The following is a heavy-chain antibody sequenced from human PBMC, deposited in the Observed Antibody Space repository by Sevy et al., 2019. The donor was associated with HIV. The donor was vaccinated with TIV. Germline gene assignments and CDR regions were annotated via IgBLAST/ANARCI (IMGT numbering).Heavy chain of an antibody. CDR1: GFNFNIYS. J-gene: IGHJ4*02. Sequence: GGSLRLSCVASGFNFNIYSFSWVRQTPGKGLEWVSTLSFGCGKINYADSVQGRFTISRDDSKNTLYLEMNSLRVEDTAIYYCARAGCSKPHDYWGQGTLVTVSS. D-gene: IGHD3-10*02. CDR3: ARAGCSKPHDY. V-gene: IGHV3-23*01. CDR2: LSFGCGKI.